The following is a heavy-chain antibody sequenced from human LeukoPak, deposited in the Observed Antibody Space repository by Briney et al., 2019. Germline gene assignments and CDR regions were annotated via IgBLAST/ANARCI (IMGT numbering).Heavy chain of an antibody. Sequence: GGSLRLSCAVSGFTVSSNYMSWVRQAPGKGLEWVSVIYSGGSTYYADSVKGRFTISRDNSKDTLYLQMNSLRAEDTAVYYCARDAYYYDQVGAFDIWGQGTMVTVSS. CDR2: IYSGGST. D-gene: IGHD3-22*01. J-gene: IGHJ3*02. CDR3: ARDAYYYDQVGAFDI. V-gene: IGHV3-66*02. CDR1: GFTVSSNY.